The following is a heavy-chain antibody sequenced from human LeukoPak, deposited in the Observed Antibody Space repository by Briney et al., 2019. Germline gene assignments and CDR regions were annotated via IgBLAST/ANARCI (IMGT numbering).Heavy chain of an antibody. Sequence: GGSLRLSCAASGFTFSSYAMSWVHQAPGKGLEWVSAISGSGGSTYYADSVKGRFTISRDNSKNTLYLQMNSLRAEDTAVYYCAKTEARNPGFYYDSSGYYYPFDYWGQGTLVTVSS. D-gene: IGHD3-22*01. CDR2: ISGSGGST. V-gene: IGHV3-23*01. J-gene: IGHJ4*02. CDR1: GFTFSSYA. CDR3: AKTEARNPGFYYDSSGYYYPFDY.